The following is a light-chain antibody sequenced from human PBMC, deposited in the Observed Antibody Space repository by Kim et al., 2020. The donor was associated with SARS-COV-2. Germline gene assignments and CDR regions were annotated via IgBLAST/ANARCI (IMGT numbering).Light chain of an antibody. CDR3: LLHYEDPLHWI. Sequence: QAVVTQEPSLTVSPGGTVTLTCASSTEAVTSGYSPNWFQQKPGQAPRALIYSTNNRHSWTPSRFSGSLLGGKASLTLSDVQPEDEAEYYCLLHYEDPLHWIFGGGTKLTVL. V-gene: IGLV7-43*01. CDR2: STN. CDR1: TEAVTSGYS. J-gene: IGLJ2*01.